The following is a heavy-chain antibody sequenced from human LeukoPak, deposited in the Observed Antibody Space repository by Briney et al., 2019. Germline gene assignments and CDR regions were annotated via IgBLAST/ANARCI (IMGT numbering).Heavy chain of an antibody. V-gene: IGHV4-39*07. D-gene: IGHD3-10*01. Sequence: SETLSLTCTVSGGSISSSSYYWSWIRQPPGKGLEWIGEINHSGSTNYNPSLKSRVTISVDTSKNQFSLKLSSVTAADTAVYYCARGRVLLWFGESSSLYNWFDPWGQGTLVTVSS. CDR2: INHSGST. CDR3: ARGRVLLWFGESSSLYNWFDP. J-gene: IGHJ5*02. CDR1: GGSISSSSYY.